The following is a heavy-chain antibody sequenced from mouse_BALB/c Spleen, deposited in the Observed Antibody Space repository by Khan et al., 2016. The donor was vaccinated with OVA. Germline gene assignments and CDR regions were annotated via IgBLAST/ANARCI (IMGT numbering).Heavy chain of an antibody. CDR2: IVPGSDST. Sequence: DLVKPGASLNLSCQSSGYTFTSYWINWIIQRPRQDLALILRIVPGSDSTYYHELFKGQATMTLDTSSRPAFLQLSSLSSEDAALYVGARTKGGKGALDDWGQGTTLTVSS. D-gene: IGHD1-1*02. CDR3: ARTKGGKGALDD. J-gene: IGHJ2*01. V-gene: IGHV1S41*01. CDR1: GYTFTSYW.